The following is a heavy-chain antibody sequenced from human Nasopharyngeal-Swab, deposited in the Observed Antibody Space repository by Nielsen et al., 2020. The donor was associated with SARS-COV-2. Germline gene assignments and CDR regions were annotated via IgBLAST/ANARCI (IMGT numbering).Heavy chain of an antibody. V-gene: IGHV3-30*02. D-gene: IGHD3-22*01. CDR1: GFTFSSYG. CDR2: IRYDGSNK. J-gene: IGHJ3*02. CDR3: AKDGAYDTMIVAVIKGPAFDI. Sequence: GGSLRLSCAASGFTFSSYGMHWVRQAPGKGLEWVAFIRYDGSNKYYADSVKGRFTISRDNSKNTLYLQMNSLRAEDTAVYYCAKDGAYDTMIVAVIKGPAFDIWGQGTMVTVSS.